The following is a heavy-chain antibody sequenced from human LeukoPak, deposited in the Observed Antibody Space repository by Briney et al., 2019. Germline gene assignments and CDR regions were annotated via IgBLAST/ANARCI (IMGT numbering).Heavy chain of an antibody. CDR2: ISAYNGNT. CDR1: GYTFTSYG. Sequence: GASVKVSCKASGYTFTSYGISWVRQAPGQGLEWMGWISAYNGNTNYAQKLQGRVTMTTDTSTSTAYMELRSLRSDDTAVYYCARAKDGFGELFVGWFDPWGQGTLVTVSS. D-gene: IGHD3-10*01. V-gene: IGHV1-18*01. J-gene: IGHJ5*02. CDR3: ARAKDGFGELFVGWFDP.